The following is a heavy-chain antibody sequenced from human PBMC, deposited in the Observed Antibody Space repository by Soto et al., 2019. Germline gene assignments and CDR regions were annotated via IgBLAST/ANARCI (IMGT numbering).Heavy chain of an antibody. CDR2: VISIFGTA. Sequence: QVQLVQSGAEVKKPGSSVKVSCKASGGTFSSYAISWVRQAPGQGLEWMGGVISIFGTANYAQKFQGRVTITADKSTSTASMELSSLRSEDTAVYYCARENGLRWCVDYWGQVTLVTVSS. J-gene: IGHJ4*02. D-gene: IGHD4-17*01. V-gene: IGHV1-69*06. CDR3: ARENGLRWCVDY. CDR1: GGTFSSYA.